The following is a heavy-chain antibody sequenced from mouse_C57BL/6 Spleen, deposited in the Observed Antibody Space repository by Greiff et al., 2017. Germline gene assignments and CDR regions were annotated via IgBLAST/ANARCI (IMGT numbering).Heavy chain of an antibody. J-gene: IGHJ3*01. D-gene: IGHD2-4*01. V-gene: IGHV1-82*01. Sequence: QVQLQQSGPELVKPGASVKISCKASGYAFSSSWMNWVKQRPGKGLEWIGRIYPGDGDTNYNGKFKGKATLTADKSSSTAYMQLSSLTSEDSAVYFCARDSGYYDYGGFAYWGQGTLVTVSA. CDR2: IYPGDGDT. CDR1: GYAFSSSW. CDR3: ARDSGYYDYGGFAY.